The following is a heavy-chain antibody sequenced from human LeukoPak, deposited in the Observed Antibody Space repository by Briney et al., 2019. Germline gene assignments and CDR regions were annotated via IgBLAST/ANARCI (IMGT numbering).Heavy chain of an antibody. CDR1: GFTFSSYA. J-gene: IGHJ4*02. CDR3: ARDGYCSGGSCY. D-gene: IGHD2-15*01. CDR2: ISYDGSNK. Sequence: GGSLRLSCAASGFTFSSYAMHWVRQAPGKGLEWVAVISYDGSNKYYADSVKGRFTISRDNSKNTLYLQMNSLRPDDTAVYYCARDGYCSGGSCYWGQGTLVTVSS. V-gene: IGHV3-30-3*01.